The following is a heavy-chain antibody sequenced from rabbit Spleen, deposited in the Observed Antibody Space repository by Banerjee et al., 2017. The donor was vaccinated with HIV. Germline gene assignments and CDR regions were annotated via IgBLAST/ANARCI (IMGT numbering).Heavy chain of an antibody. Sequence: QSLEESGGGLVQPEGSLTLTCTASGFSFSSSYYMSWVRQAPGKGLEWIACIYTGSSGSTYYASWAKGRFTISKTSSTTVTLQMTSLTAADTATYFCARGADSYSGVGTAFDPWGPGTLVTVS. CDR3: ARGADSYSGVGTAFDP. D-gene: IGHD6-1*01. CDR2: IYTGSSGST. J-gene: IGHJ2*01. V-gene: IGHV1S40*01. CDR1: GFSFSSSYY.